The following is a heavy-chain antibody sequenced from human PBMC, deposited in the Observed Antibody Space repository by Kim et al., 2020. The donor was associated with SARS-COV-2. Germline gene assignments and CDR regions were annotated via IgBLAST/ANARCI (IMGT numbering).Heavy chain of an antibody. CDR1: GFTFSDYY. D-gene: IGHD3-10*01. CDR3: TRGGSGSSKEYFQF. J-gene: IGHJ1*01. V-gene: IGHV3-72*01. CDR2: SRDKTNRYTT. Sequence: AGSLRLSCAASGFTFSDYYMDWVRQAPGKGLEWVGRSRDKTNRYTTEYAASVRGRFIISRDDSRNSLYLQMNSLKTEDTAVYYCTRGGSGSSKEYFQFWGQGTLAIVSS.